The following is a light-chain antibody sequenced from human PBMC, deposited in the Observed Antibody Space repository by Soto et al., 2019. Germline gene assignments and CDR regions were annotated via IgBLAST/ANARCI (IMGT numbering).Light chain of an antibody. CDR2: EVN. CDR1: SSDVGGYNY. Sequence: QLVLTQPPSASGSPGQSVTISCTGTSSDVGGYNYVSWYQQHPCKVPKLMVYEVNKRPSGVPDRFSGSKSGNTASLTVSGLQAEDEADYYCTSYAGGNNVFGTGTKLTVL. CDR3: TSYAGGNNV. J-gene: IGLJ1*01. V-gene: IGLV2-8*01.